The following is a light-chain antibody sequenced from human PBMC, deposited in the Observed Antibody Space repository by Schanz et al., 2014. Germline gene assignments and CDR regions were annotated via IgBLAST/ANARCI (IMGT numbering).Light chain of an antibody. CDR3: QQTYSVPWA. V-gene: IGKV1-5*03. CDR1: QSISSW. J-gene: IGKJ2*01. Sequence: DIQMTQSPSTLSASVGDRVTITCRASQSISSWLAWYQQKPGKAPKLLIYKASSLESGVPSRFSGSGSGTEFTLTISSLQPDDFATYYCQQTYSVPWAFGQGTRLENK. CDR2: KAS.